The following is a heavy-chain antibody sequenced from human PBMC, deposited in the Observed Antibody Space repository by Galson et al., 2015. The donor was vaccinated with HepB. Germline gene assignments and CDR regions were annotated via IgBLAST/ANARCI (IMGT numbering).Heavy chain of an antibody. CDR3: AREHCSSTSCYASFDY. Sequence: VKVSCKASGYTFTSYAMHWVRQAPGQRLEWMGWINAGNGNTKYSQKFQGRVTITRDTSASTAYMELSSLRSEDTAVYYCAREHCSSTSCYASFDYWGQGTLVTVSS. J-gene: IGHJ4*02. D-gene: IGHD2-2*01. V-gene: IGHV1-3*01. CDR2: INAGNGNT. CDR1: GYTFTSYA.